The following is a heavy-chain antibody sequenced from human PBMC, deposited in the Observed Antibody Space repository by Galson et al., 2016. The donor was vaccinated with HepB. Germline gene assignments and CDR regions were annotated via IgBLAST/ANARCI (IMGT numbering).Heavy chain of an antibody. CDR1: GFTFGDYA. V-gene: IGHV3-49*03. CDR2: IRSKAYGGTI. CDR3: ARDKWILPPRAPDY. D-gene: IGHD2-2*03. J-gene: IGHJ4*02. Sequence: SLRLSCAASGFTFGDYAMSWFRQAPGRGLEXVGFIRSKAYGGTIDYAASVNGRFTISRDDSKSIAYLQMNSLKTEDTAVYYCARDKWILPPRAPDYWGQGTLVTVSS.